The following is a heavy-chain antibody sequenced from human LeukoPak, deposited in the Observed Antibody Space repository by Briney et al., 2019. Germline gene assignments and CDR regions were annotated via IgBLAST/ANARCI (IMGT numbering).Heavy chain of an antibody. Sequence: GGSLRLSCAASGFTFSSYTLNWVRQAPGKGLEWVSSISSSGSSIYYADSVKGRFTISRDNAKNSLLLQMNSLRAEDTAVYFCARGPVTVGYFDWWGQGTLVTVSS. CDR3: ARGPVTVGYFDW. D-gene: IGHD2-21*02. V-gene: IGHV3-21*01. CDR2: ISSSGSSI. CDR1: GFTFSSYT. J-gene: IGHJ4*02.